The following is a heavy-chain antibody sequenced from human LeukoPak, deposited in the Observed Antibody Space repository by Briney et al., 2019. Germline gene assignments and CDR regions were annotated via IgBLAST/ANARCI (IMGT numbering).Heavy chain of an antibody. J-gene: IGHJ4*02. CDR2: INPNSGGT. CDR3: ARVNTPYSGYGSLDY. V-gene: IGHV1-2*02. CDR1: GYTFTGYY. Sequence: ASVKVSCKASGYTFTGYYMHWVRQAPGQGLEWMGWINPNSGGTNYARKFQGRVTMTRDTSISTAYMELSRLRSDDTAVYYCARVNTPYSGYGSLDYWGQGTLVTVSS. D-gene: IGHD5-12*01.